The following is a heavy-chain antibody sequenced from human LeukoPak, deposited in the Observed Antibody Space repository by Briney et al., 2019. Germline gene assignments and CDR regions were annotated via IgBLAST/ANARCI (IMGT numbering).Heavy chain of an antibody. CDR2: IYTSGST. J-gene: IGHJ6*02. CDR1: GGSISSGSYY. D-gene: IGHD2-2*01. Sequence: SETLSLTCTVPGGSISSGSYYWSWIRQPAGKGLEWIGRIYTSGSTNYNPSLKSRVTISVDTSKNQFSLKLSSVTAADTAVYYCARDPDCSSTSCYFPKYYYYYGMDVWGQGTTVTVSS. CDR3: ARDPDCSSTSCYFPKYYYYYGMDV. V-gene: IGHV4-61*02.